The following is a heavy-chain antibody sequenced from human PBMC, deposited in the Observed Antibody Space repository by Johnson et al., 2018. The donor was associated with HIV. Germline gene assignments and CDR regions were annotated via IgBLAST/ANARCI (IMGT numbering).Heavy chain of an antibody. CDR3: STDLPYGSGHDCYNAFDL. CDR1: GFTFSNAW. Sequence: VQLVESGGGLVKPGGSLRLSCAASGFTFSNAWMSWVRQAPGKGLEWVGRIKSKVDGGTIDYAAPVKGRFSISRDDSKNTLYMEVNSLKTEDTATYYCSTDLPYGSGHDCYNAFDLWGQGTTVIVSS. J-gene: IGHJ3*01. CDR2: IKSKVDGGTI. D-gene: IGHD2-15*01. V-gene: IGHV3-15*01.